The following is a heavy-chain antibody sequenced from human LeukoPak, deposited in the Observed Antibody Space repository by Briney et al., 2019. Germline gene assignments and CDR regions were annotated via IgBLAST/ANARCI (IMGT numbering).Heavy chain of an antibody. CDR2: IYYSGST. Sequence: SQTLSLTCTVSGGSISSGDYYWSWIRQPPGKGLEWIGYIYYSGSTYYNPSLKSRVTISVDTYKNQFSLKLSSVTAADTAVYYCAREAGVVVVPAAILGWFDPWGQGTLVTVSS. D-gene: IGHD2-2*02. J-gene: IGHJ5*02. CDR3: AREAGVVVVPAAILGWFDP. CDR1: GGSISSGDYY. V-gene: IGHV4-30-4*01.